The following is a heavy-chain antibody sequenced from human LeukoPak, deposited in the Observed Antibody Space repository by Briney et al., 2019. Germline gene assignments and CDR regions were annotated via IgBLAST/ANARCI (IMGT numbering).Heavy chain of an antibody. D-gene: IGHD6-6*01. CDR3: AKGSEAARPYYFDY. CDR1: GGSISNYY. Sequence: LSLTCTVSGGSISNYYWSWIRQPPGKGLEWVSAITDSGGSTYYADSVKGRFTISRDNSKNTLYLQMNSLRAEERAVYYCAKGSEAARPYYFDYWGQGTLVTVSS. CDR2: ITDSGGST. J-gene: IGHJ4*02. V-gene: IGHV3-23*01.